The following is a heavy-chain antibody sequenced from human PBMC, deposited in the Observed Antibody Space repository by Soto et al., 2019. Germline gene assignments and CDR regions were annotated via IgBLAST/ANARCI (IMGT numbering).Heavy chain of an antibody. V-gene: IGHV4-34*01. J-gene: IGHJ2*01. CDR3: ARESHDILTGPPWVWYFDL. Sequence: QVQLQQWGAGPLRPLETLSLTCGVSGGPFSGYYWAWIRQSPGKGLEWIGEINDRGSINYNPSLKSLVSISVDRSKNHYSLNLRSVTAADTAVYYGARESHDILTGPPWVWYFDLWGRGTLVTVSS. D-gene: IGHD3-9*01. CDR2: INDRGSI. CDR1: GGPFSGYY.